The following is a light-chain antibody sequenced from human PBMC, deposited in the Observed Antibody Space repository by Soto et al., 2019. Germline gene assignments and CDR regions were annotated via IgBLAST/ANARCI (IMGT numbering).Light chain of an antibody. CDR1: SSDVGGYNY. Sequence: QSAQTQPASVSGSPGQSITISCTGTSSDVGGYNYVSWYQHHPGKVRQLLIYDVSNRPSGVSDRFSGSKSGNSASLTISGLQAEDEADYYCYSYTSSNTYVFGTGTKATVL. J-gene: IGLJ1*01. V-gene: IGLV2-14*03. CDR3: YSYTSSNTYV. CDR2: DVS.